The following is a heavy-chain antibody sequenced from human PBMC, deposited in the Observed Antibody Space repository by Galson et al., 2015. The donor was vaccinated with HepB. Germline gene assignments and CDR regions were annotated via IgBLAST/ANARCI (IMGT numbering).Heavy chain of an antibody. CDR1: GFTFSSYG. Sequence: SLRLSCAASGFTFSSYGMHWVRQAPGKGLEWVAVIWYDGSNKYYADSVKGRFTISRDNSKNTLYLQMNSLRAEDTAVYYCARGEDGGSCHYWGQGTLVTVSS. V-gene: IGHV3-33*08. CDR3: ARGEDGGSCHY. D-gene: IGHD2-15*01. J-gene: IGHJ4*02. CDR2: IWYDGSNK.